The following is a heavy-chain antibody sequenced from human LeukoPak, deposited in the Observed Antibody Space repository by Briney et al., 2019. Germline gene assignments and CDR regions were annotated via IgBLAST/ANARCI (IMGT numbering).Heavy chain of an antibody. V-gene: IGHV3-30-3*01. CDR1: GFTFSSYA. CDR2: ISYDGSNK. Sequence: GRSLRLSCAASGFTFSSYAMHWVRQAPGKGLEWVAVISYDGSNKYYADSVKGRFTISRDNSKNTLYLQMNSLRAEDTAVYYCARDREGYCSGGSCYSHAFDIWGQGTMVTVSS. J-gene: IGHJ3*02. D-gene: IGHD2-15*01. CDR3: ARDREGYCSGGSCYSHAFDI.